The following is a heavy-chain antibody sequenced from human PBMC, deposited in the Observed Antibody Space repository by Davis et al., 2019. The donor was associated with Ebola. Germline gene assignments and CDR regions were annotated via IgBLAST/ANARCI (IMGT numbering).Heavy chain of an antibody. Sequence: ASVKVSCKASGYTFTGYYMHWVRQAPGQGLEWMGWINPNSGGTNYAQKLQGRVTMTTDTSTSTAYMELSSLRSEDTAVYYCASWMTDLWSGKLYYYYGMDVWGQGTTVTVSS. CDR3: ASWMTDLWSGKLYYYYGMDV. CDR1: GYTFTGYY. V-gene: IGHV1-2*02. J-gene: IGHJ6*02. CDR2: INPNSGGT. D-gene: IGHD3-3*01.